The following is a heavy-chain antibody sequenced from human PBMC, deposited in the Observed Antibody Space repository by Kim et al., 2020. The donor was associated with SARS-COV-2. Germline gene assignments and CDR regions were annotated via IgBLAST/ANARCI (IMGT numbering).Heavy chain of an antibody. J-gene: IGHJ4*02. CDR2: ISSSSSYI. CDR1: GFTFSSYS. D-gene: IGHD1-26*01. CDR3: ARDRAVGEPFDY. V-gene: IGHV3-21*01. Sequence: GGSLRLSCAASGFTFSSYSMNWVRQAPGKGLEWVSSISSSSSYIYYADSVKGRFTISRDNAKNSLYLQMNSLRAEDTAVYYCARDRAVGEPFDYWGQGTLVTVSS.